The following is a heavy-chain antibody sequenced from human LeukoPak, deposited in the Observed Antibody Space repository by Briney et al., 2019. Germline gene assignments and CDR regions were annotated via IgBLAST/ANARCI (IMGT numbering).Heavy chain of an antibody. D-gene: IGHD3-10*01. V-gene: IGHV4-4*07. J-gene: IGHJ5*02. CDR2: IYTSGST. Sequence: PSETLSLTCTVSGGSISSYYWSWIRQPAGKGLEWIGRIYTSGSTNYYPSLKSRVTMSVDTSKNQFSLKLSSVTAADTAVYYCARDLYGSGREWFDPWGQGTLVTVSS. CDR3: ARDLYGSGREWFDP. CDR1: GGSISSYY.